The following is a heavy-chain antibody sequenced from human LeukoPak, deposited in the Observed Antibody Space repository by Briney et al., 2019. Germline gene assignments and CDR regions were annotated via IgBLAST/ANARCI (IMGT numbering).Heavy chain of an antibody. J-gene: IGHJ6*03. V-gene: IGHV3-30*02. D-gene: IGHD1-26*01. CDR2: IRFDGSNK. CDR3: ARDPYSGNYGAYYYYYMDV. Sequence: GGSLRLSCAASGFTFSSYNMNWVRQAPGKGLEWVAFIRFDGSNKYYADSVKGRFTISRDNAKNSLYLQMDSLRVEDTAVYYCARDPYSGNYGAYYYYYMDVWGKGTTVIISS. CDR1: GFTFSSYN.